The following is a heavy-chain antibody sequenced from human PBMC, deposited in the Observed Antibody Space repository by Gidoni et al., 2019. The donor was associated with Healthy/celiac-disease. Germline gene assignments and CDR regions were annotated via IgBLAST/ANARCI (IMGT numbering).Heavy chain of an antibody. CDR2: ISAYNGNT. D-gene: IGHD3-22*01. Sequence: QVQLVQSGAEVKKPGASVKVSCKASGYTFTSYGLSGVRQAPGQGREWMGCISAYNGNTNYAHKLQGRVTMTTDTSTSTAYMELRSLRSDDTAVYYCARANHYYYDSSGPEPHAFDIWGQGTMVTVSS. CDR3: ARANHYYYDSSGPEPHAFDI. CDR1: GYTFTSYG. J-gene: IGHJ3*02. V-gene: IGHV1-18*01.